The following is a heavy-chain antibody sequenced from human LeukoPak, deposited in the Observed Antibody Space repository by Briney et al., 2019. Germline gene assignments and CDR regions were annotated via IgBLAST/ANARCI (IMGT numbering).Heavy chain of an antibody. CDR3: AKSRGYSGYDNNWFDP. CDR1: GFTFSSYA. J-gene: IGHJ5*02. Sequence: GGSLRLSCAASGFTFSSYAMSWVRQAPGKGLEWVSAISGSGGSTYYADSVKGRFTISRDNSKNTLYLQMSSLRAEDTAVYYCAKSRGYSGYDNNWFDPWGQGTLVTVSS. D-gene: IGHD5-12*01. V-gene: IGHV3-23*01. CDR2: ISGSGGST.